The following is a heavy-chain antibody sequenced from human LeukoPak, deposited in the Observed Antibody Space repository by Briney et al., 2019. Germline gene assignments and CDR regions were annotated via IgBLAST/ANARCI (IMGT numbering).Heavy chain of an antibody. V-gene: IGHV1-24*01. CDR2: FDPEDGET. J-gene: IGHJ4*02. Sequence: ASVKVSCKASGGTFSSYAISWVRQAPGQGLEWMGGFDPEDGETIYAQKFQGRVTMTEDTSTDTAYMELSSLRSEDTAVYYCATAGRCSSTSCTWGYFDYWGQGTLVTVSS. CDR3: ATAGRCSSTSCTWGYFDY. D-gene: IGHD2-2*01. CDR1: GGTFSSYA.